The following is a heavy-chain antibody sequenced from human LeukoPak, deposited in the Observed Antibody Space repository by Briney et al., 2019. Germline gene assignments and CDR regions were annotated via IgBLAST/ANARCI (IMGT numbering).Heavy chain of an antibody. CDR1: GGSISSYY. D-gene: IGHD3-10*01. Sequence: PSETLSLTCTVSGGSISSYYWSWIRQPPGKGLEWIGYIYYSGSTNYNPSLKSRVTISVDTSKNQISLTMNSVTVADTAVYYCARVGYLTHMVLVGHDAFDIWGQGTMVTVSS. CDR2: IYYSGST. V-gene: IGHV4-59*01. CDR3: ARVGYLTHMVLVGHDAFDI. J-gene: IGHJ3*02.